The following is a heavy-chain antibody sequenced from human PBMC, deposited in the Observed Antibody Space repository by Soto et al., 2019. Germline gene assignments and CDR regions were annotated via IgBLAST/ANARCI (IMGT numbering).Heavy chain of an antibody. CDR1: GGTFSTFG. CDR3: AKTAPQDAGDKYYYDF. Sequence: QVQLVQSGAEVKKTGSSVKVSCKTSGGTFSTFGISWVRRAPGQGLEWMGGIIPFFGKGEYSQTLEDRITTTTDESTNTVYMDLRSLTSEDTTIYYGAKTAPQDAGDKYYYDFWGQGAQFTVSS. D-gene: IGHD3-16*01. V-gene: IGHV1-69*01. J-gene: IGHJ4*02. CDR2: IIPFFGKG.